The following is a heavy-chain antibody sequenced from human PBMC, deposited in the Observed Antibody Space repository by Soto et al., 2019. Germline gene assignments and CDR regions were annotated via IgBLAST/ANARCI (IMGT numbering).Heavy chain of an antibody. CDR2: IWYDGSNK. CDR3: ARDYYDSSGYYYGDY. D-gene: IGHD3-22*01. Sequence: GGSLRLSCAASGFTFSSYGMHWVRQAPGKGLEWVAVIWYDGSNKYYADSVKGRFTISRDNSKNTLYLQMNSLRAEDTAVYYCARDYYDSSGYYYGDYWGQGTLVTVSS. J-gene: IGHJ4*02. CDR1: GFTFSSYG. V-gene: IGHV3-33*01.